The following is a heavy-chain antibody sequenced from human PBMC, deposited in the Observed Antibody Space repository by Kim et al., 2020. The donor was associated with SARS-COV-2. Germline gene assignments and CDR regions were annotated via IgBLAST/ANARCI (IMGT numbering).Heavy chain of an antibody. V-gene: IGHV4-39*01. D-gene: IGHD6-13*01. CDR3: GRHMGLSSSWYYFDH. CDR1: GGSVSSRSYY. J-gene: IGHJ4*02. Sequence: SETLSLTCTVSGGSVSSRSYYWGWIRQPPGKGLEWIGSVYSTGSTDYNPSLKSRVTISVDTSKNQFSLSLNSVTAADTAVYYCGRHMGLSSSWYYFDHWGQGTLVTISS. CDR2: VYSTGST.